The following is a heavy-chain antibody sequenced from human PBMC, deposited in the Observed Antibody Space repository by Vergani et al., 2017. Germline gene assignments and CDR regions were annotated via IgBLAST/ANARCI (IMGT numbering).Heavy chain of an antibody. Sequence: VQLQQWGAGLLKPSETLSLTCAVYGGSFSGYYWSWIRQPPGKGLEWIGEINHSGSTNYNPSLKSRVTISVDTSKNQFSLKLSSVTAADTAVYYCARGLGTTVTPIDYWGQGTLVTVSS. CDR1: GGSFSGYY. CDR3: ARGLGTTVTPIDY. J-gene: IGHJ4*02. V-gene: IGHV4-34*01. CDR2: INHSGST. D-gene: IGHD4-17*01.